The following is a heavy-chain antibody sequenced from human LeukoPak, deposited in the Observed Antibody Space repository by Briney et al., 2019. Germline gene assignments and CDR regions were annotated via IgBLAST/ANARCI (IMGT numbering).Heavy chain of an antibody. CDR1: GGSTSSYY. V-gene: IGHV4-59*01. CDR2: IYYSGST. Sequence: SETLSLTCTVSGGSTSSYYWNWIRQPPGKGLEWIGHIYYSGSTKYNPSLKSRVTISIDTSKNQFSLNLNSVTAADTAVYYCARFYDNLAHFDSWGQGALVTVSS. D-gene: IGHD5/OR15-5a*01. CDR3: ARFYDNLAHFDS. J-gene: IGHJ4*02.